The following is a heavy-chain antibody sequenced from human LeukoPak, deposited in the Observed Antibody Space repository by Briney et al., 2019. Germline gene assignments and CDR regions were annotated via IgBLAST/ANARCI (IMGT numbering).Heavy chain of an antibody. CDR2: INPKNAGT. J-gene: IGHJ4*02. D-gene: IGHD6-13*01. CDR3: ARTLYIAAVPGGFDY. V-gene: IGHV1-2*02. Sequence: ASVKVSCKASGYTFTGYYMHWVRQAPGQGLEWMGWINPKNAGTNFAQRFQGRVTMTRDTSISTVYMELRRLRSDDTALYYCARTLYIAAVPGGFDYWGQGTLITVSS. CDR1: GYTFTGYY.